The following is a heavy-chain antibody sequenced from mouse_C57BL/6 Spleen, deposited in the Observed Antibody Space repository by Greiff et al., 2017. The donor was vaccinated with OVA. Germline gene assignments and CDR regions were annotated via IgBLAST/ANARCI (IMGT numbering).Heavy chain of an antibody. D-gene: IGHD1-1*01. Sequence: VKVVESGPGLVQPSQSLSITCTVSGFSLTSYGVHWVRQSPGKGLEWLGVIWRGGSTDYNAAFMSRLSITKDNSKSQVFFKMNSLQADDTAIYYCAKTPSTVVDAMDYWGQGTSVTVSS. CDR1: GFSLTSYG. J-gene: IGHJ4*01. CDR3: AKTPSTVVDAMDY. V-gene: IGHV2-5*01. CDR2: IWRGGST.